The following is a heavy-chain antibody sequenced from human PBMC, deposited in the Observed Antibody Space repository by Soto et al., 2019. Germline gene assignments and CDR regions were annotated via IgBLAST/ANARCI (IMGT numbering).Heavy chain of an antibody. J-gene: IGHJ5*02. V-gene: IGHV5-51*01. CDR2: IYPGDSDT. D-gene: IGHD3-22*01. CDR1: GYSFTSYW. CDR3: ARRVSDSSGPYNWFDP. Sequence: GESLKISCKGSGYSFTSYWIGWVRQMPGKGLEWMGIIYPGDSDTRYSPSFQGQVTISADKSISTAYLQWSSLKASDTAMYYCARRVSDSSGPYNWFDPWGQGTLVTVLL.